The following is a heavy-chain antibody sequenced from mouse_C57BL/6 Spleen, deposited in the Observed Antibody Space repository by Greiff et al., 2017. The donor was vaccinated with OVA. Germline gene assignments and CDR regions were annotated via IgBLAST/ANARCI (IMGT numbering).Heavy chain of an antibody. J-gene: IGHJ1*03. CDR2: FYPGSGSI. CDR1: GYTFTEYT. V-gene: IGHV1-62-2*01. CDR3: ARHEGDYYGRSSYWYFDV. Sequence: VQLQQSGAELVKPGASVKLSCKASGYTFTEYTIHWVKQRSGQGLEWIGWFYPGSGSIKYNEKFKDKATLTADKSSSTVYMELSRLTSEDSAVYFYARHEGDYYGRSSYWYFDVWGTGTTVTVSS. D-gene: IGHD1-1*01.